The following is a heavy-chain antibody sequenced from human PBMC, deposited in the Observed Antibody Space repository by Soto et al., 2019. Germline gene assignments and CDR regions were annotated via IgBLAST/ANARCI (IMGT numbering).Heavy chain of an antibody. V-gene: IGHV3-23*01. CDR2: ISGSSDST. J-gene: IGHJ3*02. D-gene: IGHD2-8*01. CDR3: AKDREQWGAFDI. Sequence: RGGSLRLSCGASGFTFRNYAVTRVRQAPGKGLEWVSTISGSSDSTYYADSVKGRFTISRDNSKNTLYLRMNSLRVEDTAVYYCAKDREQWGAFDIWGQGTMVTVSS. CDR1: GFTFRNYA.